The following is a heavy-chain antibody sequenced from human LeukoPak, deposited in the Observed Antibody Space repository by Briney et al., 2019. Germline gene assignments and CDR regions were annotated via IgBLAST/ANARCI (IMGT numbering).Heavy chain of an antibody. CDR3: ARDSRYYYDSSGYYTLDY. V-gene: IGHV4-34*01. J-gene: IGHJ4*02. D-gene: IGHD3-22*01. Sequence: SETLSLTCAVYGGSFSGYYWSWIRQPPGKGLEWIGEINHSGSTNYNPSLKSRVTISVDTSENQFSLKLSSVTAADTAVYYCARDSRYYYDSSGYYTLDYWGQGTLVTVSS. CDR1: GGSFSGYY. CDR2: INHSGST.